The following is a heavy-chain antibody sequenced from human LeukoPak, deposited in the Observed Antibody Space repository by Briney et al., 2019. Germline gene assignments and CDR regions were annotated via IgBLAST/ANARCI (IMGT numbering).Heavy chain of an antibody. D-gene: IGHD1-26*01. J-gene: IGHJ4*02. CDR3: TRSPSLGGRYWGFDY. CDR2: ISGSSTYT. Sequence: PGGSLRLSCASSGFTFSDYYMSWIRQAPGKGLEWVSHISGSSTYTNYADSVKGRFTISRDNANNSLYLQMNSLTAEDTAVYYCTRSPSLGGRYWGFDYWGQGALVTVSS. CDR1: GFTFSDYY. V-gene: IGHV3-11*06.